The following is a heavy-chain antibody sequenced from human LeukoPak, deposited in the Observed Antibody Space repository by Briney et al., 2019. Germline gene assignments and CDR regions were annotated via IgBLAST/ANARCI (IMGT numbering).Heavy chain of an antibody. J-gene: IGHJ5*02. Sequence: ASVKVSCKASGYTFTSYGISWVRQAPGQGLEWMGWISAYNGNTNYAQKLQGRVTMTTDTSTSTAYMELRSLRSDDTAVYYCARAGYDILPGKGGFDPWGQGTLVTVSS. CDR2: ISAYNGNT. V-gene: IGHV1-18*01. CDR3: ARAGYDILPGKGGFDP. CDR1: GYTFTSYG. D-gene: IGHD3-9*01.